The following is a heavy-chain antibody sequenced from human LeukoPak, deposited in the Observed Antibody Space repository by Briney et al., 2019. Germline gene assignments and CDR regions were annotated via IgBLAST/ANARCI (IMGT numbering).Heavy chain of an antibody. Sequence: GGSLRLSCAASGFTFDDYGMSWVRQAPGKGLEWVSGINWNGGSTGYADSVKGRFTISRDNAKNSLYLQMNSLRAEDTALYYCASGPRYYYDSSGYNDAFDIWGQGTMVTVSS. CDR3: ASGPRYYYDSSGYNDAFDI. D-gene: IGHD3-22*01. CDR1: GFTFDDYG. CDR2: INWNGGST. V-gene: IGHV3-20*04. J-gene: IGHJ3*02.